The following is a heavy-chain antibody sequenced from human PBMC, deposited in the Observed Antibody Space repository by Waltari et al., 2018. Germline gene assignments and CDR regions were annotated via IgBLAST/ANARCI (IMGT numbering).Heavy chain of an antibody. D-gene: IGHD2-21*01. Sequence: QVQLVQSGAEVKKPGASVRVACKASGYTLSTLGINWVRQAPGQGLEWLGWVSPYHGAADYNEKFQDRVTMTTATSTKTAYLELRSLSSDDTAVYYCARGGGPRTVVALTFDLWGQGTLVTVSS. CDR1: GYTLSTLG. V-gene: IGHV1-18*01. CDR2: VSPYHGAA. CDR3: ARGGGPRTVVALTFDL. J-gene: IGHJ4*02.